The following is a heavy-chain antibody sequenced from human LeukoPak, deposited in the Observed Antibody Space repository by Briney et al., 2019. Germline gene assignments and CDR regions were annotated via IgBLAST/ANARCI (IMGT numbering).Heavy chain of an antibody. J-gene: IGHJ4*02. CDR3: ANHLACGSTSCPSFDY. Sequence: SXXAXXFTFSXXXMNWXXQAXGXXXXXXXSXSSSSSYIYYADSVKGRFTISRDNAKNSLYLQMNSLRAEDTAVYYCANHLACGSTSCPSFDYWGQGTLVTVSS. V-gene: IGHV3-21*01. CDR2: XSSSSSYI. CDR1: XFTFSXXX. D-gene: IGHD2-2*01.